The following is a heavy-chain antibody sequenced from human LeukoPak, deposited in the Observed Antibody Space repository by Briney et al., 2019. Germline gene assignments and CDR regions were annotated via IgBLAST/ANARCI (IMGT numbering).Heavy chain of an antibody. Sequence: GGSLRLSCAASGFTFSSYWMSWVRQAPGKGLEWVSVIYSGGSTYYADSVKGRFTISRDNSKNTLYLQMNSLRAEDTAVYYCARDRVNPYYYYGMDVWGQGTTVTVSS. CDR1: GFTFSSYW. V-gene: IGHV3-53*01. CDR2: IYSGGST. J-gene: IGHJ6*02. CDR3: ARDRVNPYYYYGMDV. D-gene: IGHD1-14*01.